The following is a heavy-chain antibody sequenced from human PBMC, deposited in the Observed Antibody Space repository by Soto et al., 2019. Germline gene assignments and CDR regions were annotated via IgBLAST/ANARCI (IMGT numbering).Heavy chain of an antibody. J-gene: IGHJ3*02. V-gene: IGHV5-51*01. CDR2: IYPGDSDT. Sequence: PGESLKISCKGSGYSFTSYWLGWVRQMPGKGLEWMGIIYPGDSDTRYSPSFQGQVTISADKSISTAYLQWSSLKASDTAMYYCATRSPNLGYCSSTSCYGGGAFDIWGQGTMVTVSS. D-gene: IGHD2-2*01. CDR1: GYSFTSYW. CDR3: ATRSPNLGYCSSTSCYGGGAFDI.